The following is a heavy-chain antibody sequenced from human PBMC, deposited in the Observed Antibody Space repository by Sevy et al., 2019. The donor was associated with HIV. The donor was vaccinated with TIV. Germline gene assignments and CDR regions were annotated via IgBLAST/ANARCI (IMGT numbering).Heavy chain of an antibody. CDR2: ISPYDGDT. V-gene: IGHV1-18*01. J-gene: IGHJ6*02. CDR1: GYNFNIYT. D-gene: IGHD3-3*01. CDR3: LDGRVSLTMETSMSPAYFGLTSLRSDDTAVYFCTRDTWELLTGIAYYYSGMDA. Sequence: ASVKVSCQSSGYNFNIYTIHWVRQARGQGLEWVGRISPYDGDTDYDDNFHGRVSHTMDTSTSTAYLGLTSLRSGDTAIARNLDGRVSLTMETSMSPAYFGLTSLRSDDTAVYFCTRDTWELLTGIAYYYSGMDAWGQRTTVTVSS.